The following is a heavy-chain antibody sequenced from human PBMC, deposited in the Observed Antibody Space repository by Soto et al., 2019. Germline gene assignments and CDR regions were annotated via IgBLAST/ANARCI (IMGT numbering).Heavy chain of an antibody. J-gene: IGHJ4*02. CDR3: ARLPGDF. V-gene: IGHV4-38-2*02. Sequence: SETLSLTCTVSGFAITRGYYWAWIRRPPGKGLEWIASIYHSGIAHYNPSLQSRVTISVDTSKNQFSLTLSSVTAADTALYSCARLPGDFWGQGSLVTVSS. CDR2: IYHSGIA. D-gene: IGHD3-10*01. CDR1: GFAITRGYY.